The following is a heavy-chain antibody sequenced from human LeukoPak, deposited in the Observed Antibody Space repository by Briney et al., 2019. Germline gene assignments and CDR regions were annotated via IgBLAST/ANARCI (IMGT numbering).Heavy chain of an antibody. V-gene: IGHV4-34*01. CDR2: IYYSGST. J-gene: IGHJ5*02. Sequence: PSETLSLTCAVYGGSFSGYYWSWIRQPPGKGLEWIASIYYSGSTYYNPSLKSRVTISVDTSKNQLSLKLSSLTAADTAVYYCARHEYSGNYYGLSWFDPWGQGTLVTVSS. D-gene: IGHD1-26*01. CDR3: ARHEYSGNYYGLSWFDP. CDR1: GGSFSGYY.